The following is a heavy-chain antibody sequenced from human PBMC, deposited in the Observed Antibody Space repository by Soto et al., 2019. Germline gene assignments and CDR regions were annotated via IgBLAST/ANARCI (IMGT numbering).Heavy chain of an antibody. CDR1: GGTFSSYA. Sequence: SVKVSCKASGGTFSSYAISWVRQAPGQGLEWMGGIIPIFGTANYAQKFQGRVAITADESTSTAYMELSSLRSEDTAVYYCALGCYYTYYFDYWGQGTLVTVSS. J-gene: IGHJ4*02. CDR2: IIPIFGTA. D-gene: IGHD1-26*01. V-gene: IGHV1-69*13. CDR3: ALGCYYTYYFDY.